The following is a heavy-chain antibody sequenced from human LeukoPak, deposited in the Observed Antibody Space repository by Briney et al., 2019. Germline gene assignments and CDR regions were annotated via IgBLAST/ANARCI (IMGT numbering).Heavy chain of an antibody. J-gene: IGHJ3*02. CDR3: ARVDLQNAFDI. V-gene: IGHV4-39*07. CDR2: IYYSGIT. CDR1: GGSISATGYF. Sequence: SETLSLTCTVSGGSISATGYFWGWIHQPPGKGLEWIGSIYYSGITHHNPPLKSRVTISVDTSKNQFSLKLSSVTAADTAVYYCARVDLQNAFDIWGQGTVVTVSS. D-gene: IGHD3/OR15-3a*01.